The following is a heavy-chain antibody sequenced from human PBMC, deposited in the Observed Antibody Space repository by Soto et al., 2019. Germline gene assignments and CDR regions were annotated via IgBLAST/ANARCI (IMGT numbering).Heavy chain of an antibody. V-gene: IGHV4-59*08. D-gene: IGHD4-17*01. Sequence: SETLSLTCTVSGGSISSYYWSWFRQPPGKGLEWIGYIYYSGSTNYNPSLKSRVTISVDTSKNQFSLKLSSVTAADTAGYYCARSYGDYFDYWGQGTLVTVSS. CDR1: GGSISSYY. CDR3: ARSYGDYFDY. J-gene: IGHJ4*02. CDR2: IYYSGST.